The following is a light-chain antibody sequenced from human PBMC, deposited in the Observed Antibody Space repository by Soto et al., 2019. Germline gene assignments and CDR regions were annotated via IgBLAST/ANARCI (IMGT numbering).Light chain of an antibody. V-gene: IGLV2-14*01. CDR3: NSYTSSSTTV. CDR2: EVS. J-gene: IGLJ1*01. CDR1: SSDVGGYNY. Sequence: QSVLTQPASVSGYPGQSITISCTGTSSDVGGYNYVSWYQQHPGKAPKLMIYEVSNRPSGVSNRFSGSKSGNTASLTISGLQAEDEADYYCNSYTSSSTTVFGTGTKVTVL.